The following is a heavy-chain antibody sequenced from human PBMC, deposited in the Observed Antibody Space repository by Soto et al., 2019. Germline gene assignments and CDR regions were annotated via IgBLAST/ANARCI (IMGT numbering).Heavy chain of an antibody. D-gene: IGHD2-2*01. CDR3: ARARGIYIVVVPAAPYYYGMDV. CDR2: IKQDGSEK. Sequence: PGGSLRLSCAGSGFTFSDYSMNWVRQAPGKGLEWVANIKQDGSEKYYVDSVKGRFTISRDNAKNSLYLQMNSLRAEDTAVYYCARARGIYIVVVPAAPYYYGMDVWGQGTTVTVSS. J-gene: IGHJ6*02. V-gene: IGHV3-7*01. CDR1: GFTFSDYS.